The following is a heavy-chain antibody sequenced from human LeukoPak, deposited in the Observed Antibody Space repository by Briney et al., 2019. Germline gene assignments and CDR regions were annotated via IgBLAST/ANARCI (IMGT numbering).Heavy chain of an antibody. CDR1: GFTFSSYW. J-gene: IGHJ6*03. CDR3: ARREVNDFWSNYRYYYYYYMDV. Sequence: PGGSLRLSCAASGFTFSSYWMHWVRQAPGKGLVWVSRINSDGSSTRYADSVKGRFTISRDNAKNTLNLQMKSLRAEDTAVYYCARREVNDFWSNYRYYYYYYMDVWGKGTTVTVSS. V-gene: IGHV3-74*01. CDR2: INSDGSST. D-gene: IGHD3-3*01.